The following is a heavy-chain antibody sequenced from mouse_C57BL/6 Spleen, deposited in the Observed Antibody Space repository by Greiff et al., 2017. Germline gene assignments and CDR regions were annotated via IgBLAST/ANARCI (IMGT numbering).Heavy chain of an antibody. CDR1: GYTFTSYW. Sequence: EVQLQQSGTVLARPGASVKMSCKTSGYTFTSYWMHWVKQRPGQGLEWIGAIYPGNSDTSYNQKFKGKDKLTAVTSASTAYMELSSLTNEDSAVYYCTKPSDYYGSSYDWFAYWGQGTLVTVSA. J-gene: IGHJ3*01. CDR2: IYPGNSDT. CDR3: TKPSDYYGSSYDWFAY. V-gene: IGHV1-5*01. D-gene: IGHD1-1*01.